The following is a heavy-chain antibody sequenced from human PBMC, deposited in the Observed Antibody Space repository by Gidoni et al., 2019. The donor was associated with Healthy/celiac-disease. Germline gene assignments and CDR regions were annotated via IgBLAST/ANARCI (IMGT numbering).Heavy chain of an antibody. J-gene: IGHJ5*02. Sequence: EVQLVESGGGLVQPGRSLRLSCEASGFTFDDYAMHWVRQAPGKGLEWVSGISWNSGSIGYADSVKGRFTISRDNAKNSLYLQMNSLRAEDTALYYCAKLSSRSFFDPWGQGTLVTVSS. D-gene: IGHD3-10*01. CDR1: GFTFDDYA. CDR2: ISWNSGSI. V-gene: IGHV3-9*01. CDR3: AKLSSRSFFDP.